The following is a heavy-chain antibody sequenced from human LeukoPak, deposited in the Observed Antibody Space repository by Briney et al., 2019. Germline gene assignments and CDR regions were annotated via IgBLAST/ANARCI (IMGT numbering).Heavy chain of an antibody. V-gene: IGHV1-46*01. Sequence: ASVKVSCKASGYTFTGYYMHWVRQAPGQGLEWMGWINPSGGSTSYAQKFQGRVTMTRDMSTSTVYMELSSLRSEDTAVYYCARRMYSSGPFDYWGQGTLVTVSS. D-gene: IGHD6-19*01. CDR2: INPSGGST. CDR3: ARRMYSSGPFDY. J-gene: IGHJ4*02. CDR1: GYTFTGYY.